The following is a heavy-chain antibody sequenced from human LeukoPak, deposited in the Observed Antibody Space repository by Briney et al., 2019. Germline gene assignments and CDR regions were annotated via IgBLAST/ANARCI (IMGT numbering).Heavy chain of an antibody. CDR1: GYTFTGYY. J-gene: IGHJ3*02. CDR2: INPNSGGT. D-gene: IGHD2-2*01. Sequence: ASVKVSCKASGYTFTGYYMHWVRQAPGQGLEWMGRINPNSGGTNYAQKFQGRVTMTRDTSISTAYMELSRLISDDTAVYYCARVYCSSTSCYFGAFDIWGQGTMVTVSS. CDR3: ARVYCSSTSCYFGAFDI. V-gene: IGHV1-2*06.